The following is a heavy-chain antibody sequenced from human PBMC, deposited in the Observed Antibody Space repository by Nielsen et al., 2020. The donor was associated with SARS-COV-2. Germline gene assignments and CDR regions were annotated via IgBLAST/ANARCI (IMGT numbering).Heavy chain of an antibody. D-gene: IGHD3-10*01. Sequence: SSVNVSCKASGCTFNSYTFSWVRQAPGQGLEWMGGIIPIFGAPNYALKFQGRVAISADESTTTVYMELTSLRSEDTAVYYCAGDQEVRDVISYYYYGLDVWGQGTTVTVSS. J-gene: IGHJ6*02. CDR3: AGDQEVRDVISYYYYGLDV. CDR2: IIPIFGAP. CDR1: GCTFNSYT. V-gene: IGHV1-69*13.